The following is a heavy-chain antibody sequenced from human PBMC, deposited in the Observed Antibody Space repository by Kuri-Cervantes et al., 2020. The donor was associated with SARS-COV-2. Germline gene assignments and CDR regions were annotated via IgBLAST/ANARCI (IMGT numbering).Heavy chain of an antibody. CDR2: ISSGSDYI. D-gene: IGHD2-15*01. CDR1: EFTFSSYD. J-gene: IGHJ4*02. CDR3: GRHRGYCSGGGCYSTGFSFDY. Sequence: GESLKISCAASEFTFSSYDMTWVRQAPGMGLEWVSSISSGSDYIYCADSVKGRFTVSRDNAENSLYLQMNSLGVEDTAVYYCGRHRGYCSGGGCYSTGFSFDYWGQGALVTVSS. V-gene: IGHV3-21*01.